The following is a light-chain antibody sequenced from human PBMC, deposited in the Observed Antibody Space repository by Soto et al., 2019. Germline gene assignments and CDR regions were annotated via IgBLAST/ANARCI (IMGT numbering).Light chain of an antibody. V-gene: IGKV3-11*01. Sequence: ETLLTQSPDTVSLSPGERATLSCRTSQSVSSHLAWYQQRPGQPPRLLIYDASTRATGIPARFSGTGSGTDFTLAISSLDPEDFAVYYCQQRIDWPPTFGQGTRLEIK. CDR1: QSVSSH. J-gene: IGKJ5*01. CDR3: QQRIDWPPT. CDR2: DAS.